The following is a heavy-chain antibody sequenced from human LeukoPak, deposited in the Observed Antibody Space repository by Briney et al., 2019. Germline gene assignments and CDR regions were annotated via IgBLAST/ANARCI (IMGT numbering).Heavy chain of an antibody. V-gene: IGHV4-59*01. CDR2: IYYSGST. D-gene: IGHD3-22*01. CDR1: GGSISSYY. Sequence: SETLSLTCTVSGGSISSYYWSWIRQPPGKGLEWIGYIYYSGSTNHNPSLKSRVTISVDTSKNQFSLKLSSVTAADTAVYYCARVGGTGYYYDSSGYYPWYFDYWGQGTLVTVSS. CDR3: ARVGGTGYYYDSSGYYPWYFDY. J-gene: IGHJ4*02.